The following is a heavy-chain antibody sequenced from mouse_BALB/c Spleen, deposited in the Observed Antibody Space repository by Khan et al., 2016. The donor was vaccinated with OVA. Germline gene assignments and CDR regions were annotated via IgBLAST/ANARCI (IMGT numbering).Heavy chain of an antibody. V-gene: IGHV1S137*01. CDR1: GYTFTDFT. CDR3: ERRGGGNRFAY. Sequence: QVQLQQSGAELVRPGVSVKISCKGSGYTFTDFTLHWVKQSHAMSLEWIGVISTYYGDATYNQRFKDKATMTVDKSSSTAYMELARLTSEDSAIDYCERRGGGNRFAYWGQGTLVTVAA. CDR2: ISTYYGDA. J-gene: IGHJ3*01.